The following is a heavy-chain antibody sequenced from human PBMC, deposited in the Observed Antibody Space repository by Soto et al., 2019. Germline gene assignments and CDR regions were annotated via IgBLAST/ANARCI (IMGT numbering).Heavy chain of an antibody. J-gene: IGHJ4*02. V-gene: IGHV3-74*01. Sequence: EVQLVESGGGLVQSGGSLRLSCAASGFNLRSYWMHWVRQAPGKGLVWVSRINDYGTTINYAESVEGRFTISRDDAKSEVYLQTHNLRAEDTAVYYCARGGLEPFDYLGQGALVTVSS. CDR3: ARGGLEPFDY. CDR1: GFNLRSYW. D-gene: IGHD1-1*01. CDR2: INDYGTTI.